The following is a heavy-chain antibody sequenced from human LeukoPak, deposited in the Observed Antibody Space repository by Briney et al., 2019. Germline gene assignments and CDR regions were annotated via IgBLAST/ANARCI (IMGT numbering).Heavy chain of an antibody. CDR1: GGSFSGYY. Sequence: PSETLSLTCAVYGGSFSGYYWSWIRQPPGKGLEWIGEINHSGSTNYNPSLKSRVTISVDTSKNQFSLKLSFVTAADTAVYYCASATGTVDYWGQGTLVTVSS. CDR2: INHSGST. CDR3: ASATGTVDY. D-gene: IGHD1-1*01. J-gene: IGHJ4*02. V-gene: IGHV4-34*01.